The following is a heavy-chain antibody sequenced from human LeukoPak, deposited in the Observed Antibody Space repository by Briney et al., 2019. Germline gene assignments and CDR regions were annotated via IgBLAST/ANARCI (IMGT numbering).Heavy chain of an antibody. J-gene: IGHJ4*02. CDR2: MNPNSGNT. Sequence: ASVKVSCKASGYTFTSYYMHWVRQAPGQGLEWMGWMNPNSGNTGYAQKFQGRVTMTRNTSISTAYMELSSLRSEDTAVYYCARAPPYSDDYWGQGTLVTVSS. CDR3: ARAPPYSDDY. V-gene: IGHV1-8*02. D-gene: IGHD2-15*01. CDR1: GYTFTSYY.